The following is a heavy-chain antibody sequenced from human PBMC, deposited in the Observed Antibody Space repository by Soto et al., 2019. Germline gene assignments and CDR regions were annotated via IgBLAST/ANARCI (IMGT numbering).Heavy chain of an antibody. CDR2: IIPIFGTA. CDR1: GGTFSSYA. J-gene: IGHJ6*02. D-gene: IGHD6-19*01. V-gene: IGHV1-69*01. CDR3: ARARRGSSGYYYGMDV. Sequence: QVQLVQSGAEVKKPGSSVKVSCKASGGTFSSYAISWVRQAPGEGLEWMGGIIPIFGTANSAQKFQGIITITADESTRTAYMELSSMRSEDTAVYYCARARRGSSGYYYGMDVWGQGTTVTVSS.